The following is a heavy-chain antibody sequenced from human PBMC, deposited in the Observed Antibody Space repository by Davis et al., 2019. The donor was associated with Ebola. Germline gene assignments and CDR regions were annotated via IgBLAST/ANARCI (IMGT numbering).Heavy chain of an antibody. V-gene: IGHV4-61*01. J-gene: IGHJ5*02. CDR2: IYHGGYT. Sequence: MPSETLSLTCTVSGGSVSNDNYYGTWIRQPPGKGLEWIGFIYHGGYTTYNPSLKSRVTMSVDTSNNQFSLKLSSVTAADTAVYYCARSPYPSNWFDPWGQGTQVTVSS. CDR1: GGSVSNDNYY. CDR3: ARSPYPSNWFDP.